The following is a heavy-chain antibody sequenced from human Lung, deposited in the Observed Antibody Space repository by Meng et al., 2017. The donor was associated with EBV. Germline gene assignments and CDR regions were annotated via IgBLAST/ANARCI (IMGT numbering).Heavy chain of an antibody. V-gene: IGHV1-69*10. J-gene: IGHJ4*02. CDR3: ARGRGNQPLFDF. Sequence: VQRVQAGAEVKKPGSSVKVACKTSGGSFSTYTFSWVRQAPGQGLEWMGGLIPVLNKAKSAPRFQDRVTFTADETTTTAYMELSSLTFEDTAVYFCARGRGNQPLFDFWGQGTLVTVSS. CDR2: LIPVLNKA. CDR1: GGSFSTYT. D-gene: IGHD2/OR15-2a*01.